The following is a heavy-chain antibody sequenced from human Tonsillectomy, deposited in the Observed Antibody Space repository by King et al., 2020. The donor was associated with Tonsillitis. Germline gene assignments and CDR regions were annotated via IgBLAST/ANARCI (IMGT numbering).Heavy chain of an antibody. D-gene: IGHD5-18*01. Sequence: QRVQSGAEVKKPGESLKISCKGSGHNFTSYWIGWVRQMPGKGLEWMGSIYPGDSDTRYSPSFQGQVTISADKSITTAYLQWSSLKASDTAIYYCARLGEVYTAPFDYWGQETLATGSS. CDR3: ARLGEVYTAPFDY. J-gene: IGHJ4*01. CDR1: GHNFTSYW. V-gene: IGHV5-51*03. CDR2: IYPGDSDT.